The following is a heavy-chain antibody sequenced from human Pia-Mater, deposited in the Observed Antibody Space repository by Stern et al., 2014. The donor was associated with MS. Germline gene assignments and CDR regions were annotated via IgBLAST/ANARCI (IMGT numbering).Heavy chain of an antibody. J-gene: IGHJ4*02. Sequence: QVTLKESGPTLVKPTQTLTLTCTLSGLSHNSSGVGVSWIRQPPGKALEWLALVFWDDEKHYSPSLKGRITITKDNSKDQVILTMTNMDPVDTATYYCVHDEGHWGRGILVTVSS. CDR2: VFWDDEK. V-gene: IGHV2-5*02. CDR1: GLSHNSSGVG. CDR3: VHDEGH.